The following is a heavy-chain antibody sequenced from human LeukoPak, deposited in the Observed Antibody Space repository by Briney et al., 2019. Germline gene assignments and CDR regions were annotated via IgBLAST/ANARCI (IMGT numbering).Heavy chain of an antibody. V-gene: IGHV4-34*01. CDR3: ARGLEGKNAFDI. J-gene: IGHJ3*02. Sequence: SETLSLTCAVYVGXFSGYYWTWIRQPPGKGLEWIGEINHSGSTNYNPSFKGRVTISVDTSKNQFSLKLSSVTAADTAVYYCARGLEGKNAFDIWGQGTRVTVSS. CDR2: INHSGST. CDR1: VGXFSGYY.